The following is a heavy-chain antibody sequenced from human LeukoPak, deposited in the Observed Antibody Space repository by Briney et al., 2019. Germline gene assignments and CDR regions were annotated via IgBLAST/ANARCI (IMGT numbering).Heavy chain of an antibody. Sequence: GSVTVSCMASGYTFTSYGMSWVRQAPGQGVEWMGWISAYNGNTNYAQTLQGRVTMTTDTSTSTAYMELRSLRSDDTAVYYCAITPIYYGSGSYSVYWGQGTLVTVSS. CDR1: GYTFTSYG. CDR3: AITPIYYGSGSYSVY. D-gene: IGHD3-10*01. J-gene: IGHJ4*02. CDR2: ISAYNGNT. V-gene: IGHV1-18*01.